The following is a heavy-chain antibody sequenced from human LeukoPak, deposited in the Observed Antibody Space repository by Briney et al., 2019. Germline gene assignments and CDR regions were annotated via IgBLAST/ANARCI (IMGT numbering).Heavy chain of an antibody. Sequence: QPGGSLRLSCAASGFTVSSNYMNWVRQAPGKGLEWVTVIYSGGSTYYAESVKGRFTISRDNSKNTLFLQMNSLRAEDTAVYYCARGEGYYGSGESDGMDVWGQGTTVTVSS. V-gene: IGHV3-66*01. CDR2: IYSGGST. D-gene: IGHD3-10*01. J-gene: IGHJ6*02. CDR1: GFTVSSNY. CDR3: ARGEGYYGSGESDGMDV.